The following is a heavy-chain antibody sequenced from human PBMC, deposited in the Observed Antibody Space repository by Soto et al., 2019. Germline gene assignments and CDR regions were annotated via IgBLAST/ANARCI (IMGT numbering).Heavy chain of an antibody. CDR2: IGTAGDT. J-gene: IGHJ6*03. CDR1: GFTFSSYD. Sequence: GGSLRLSCAASGFTFSSYDMHWVRRTTGKRLEWVSAIGTAGDTYYPGSVKGRFTISRENAKNSLYLQMNSLRAGDTAVYYCARGVAGSYGYSHYYYMDVWGKGTTVTVSS. D-gene: IGHD5-18*01. CDR3: ARGVAGSYGYSHYYYMDV. V-gene: IGHV3-13*01.